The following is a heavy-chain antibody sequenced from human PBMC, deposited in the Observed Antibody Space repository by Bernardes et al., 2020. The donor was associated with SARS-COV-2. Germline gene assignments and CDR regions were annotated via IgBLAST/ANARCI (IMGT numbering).Heavy chain of an antibody. J-gene: IGHJ5*02. CDR3: TREEGRSGWPSGWFDP. CDR2: IRASSRYI. CDR1: GFTFNNYI. Sequence: GGSLRLSCAASGFTFNNYIINWVRQAPGKGLEWVASIRASSRYIFYADSVKGRFAITRDDAKNSVYLEMNSLRDDDTAVYYCTREEGRSGWPSGWFDPWGQGTLVIVSS. V-gene: IGHV3-21*06. D-gene: IGHD6-19*01.